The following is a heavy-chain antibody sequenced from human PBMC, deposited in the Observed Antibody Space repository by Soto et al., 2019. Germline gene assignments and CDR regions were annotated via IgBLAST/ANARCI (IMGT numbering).Heavy chain of an antibody. CDR1: GGSFRGYY. D-gene: IGHD3-10*01. CDR3: ARLWSSNEGSS. Sequence: QVRLQQWGAGLLKPSETLALTCAVHGGSFRGYYWSWIRQPPGKGLEWIGEINHSGGTNYNPSLNSRVSISVDASKNQFSLQLTSVTAADTAVYYCARLWSSNEGSSWGQGTLVAVSS. V-gene: IGHV4-34*01. CDR2: INHSGGT. J-gene: IGHJ4*02.